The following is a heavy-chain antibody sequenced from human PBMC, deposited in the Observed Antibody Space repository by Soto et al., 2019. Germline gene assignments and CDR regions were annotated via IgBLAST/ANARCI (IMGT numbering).Heavy chain of an antibody. J-gene: IGHJ4*01. CDR1: GYTFTSYY. CDR2: INPSGGST. V-gene: IGHV1-46*03. Sequence: ASVKVSCKASGYTFTSYYMHWVRQAPGQGLEWMGIINPSGGSTSYAQKFQGRVTMTRDTSTSTVYMELSSLRSEDTAVYYCARGLRVTMIVVVITTPPFDYWGHGTLVTVSS. CDR3: ARGLRVTMIVVVITTPPFDY. D-gene: IGHD3-22*01.